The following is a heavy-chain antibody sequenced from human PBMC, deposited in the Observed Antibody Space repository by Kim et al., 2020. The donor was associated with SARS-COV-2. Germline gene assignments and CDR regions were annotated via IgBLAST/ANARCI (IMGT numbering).Heavy chain of an antibody. CDR2: IYSGDKT. CDR3: AKNLAAAGVV. V-gene: IGHV3-66*01. J-gene: IGHJ4*02. Sequence: GGSLRLSCAASGFTVSSNYMSWLRQAPGKGLEWLSVIYSGDKTYYVESVKGRLTISRDNSKNTLYLQMSSLRVEDTVVDYCAKNLAAAGVVWGEGSLVT. D-gene: IGHD6-13*01. CDR1: GFTVSSNY.